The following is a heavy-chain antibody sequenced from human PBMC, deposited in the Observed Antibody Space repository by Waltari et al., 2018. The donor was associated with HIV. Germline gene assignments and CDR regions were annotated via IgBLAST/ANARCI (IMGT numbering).Heavy chain of an antibody. J-gene: IGHJ3*02. CDR2: IFWDHYE. D-gene: IGHD2-21*02. CDR3: AHITSRSHCGGDCLDAFDI. V-gene: IGHV2-5*02. CDR1: GFSLTTSGVG. Sequence: QITLKESGPTLVQPTQTLTLTCSFSGFSLTTSGVGVVWIRQPPGKALEWLADIFWDHYERYSPSLKSRVTIAKDTSKNHVVLRLTNLDPVDTATYYCAHITSRSHCGGDCLDAFDIWGQGTMVTVSS.